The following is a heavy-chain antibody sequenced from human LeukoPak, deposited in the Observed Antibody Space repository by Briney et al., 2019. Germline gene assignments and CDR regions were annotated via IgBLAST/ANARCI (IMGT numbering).Heavy chain of an antibody. V-gene: IGHV4-59*08. Sequence: PSETLSLTCTVSGGSISSYYWSWIRQPPGKGLEWIGYIYYSGSTNYNPSLKSRVTISVDTSKNQFSLKLSSVTAAGTAVYYCARTYYYDNAFDIWGQGTMVTVSS. CDR2: IYYSGST. CDR3: ARTYYYDNAFDI. D-gene: IGHD3-22*01. J-gene: IGHJ3*02. CDR1: GGSISSYY.